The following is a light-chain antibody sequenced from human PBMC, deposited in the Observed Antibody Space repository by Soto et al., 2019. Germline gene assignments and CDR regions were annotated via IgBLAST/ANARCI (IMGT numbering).Light chain of an antibody. CDR1: PSVSSSY. Sequence: EIVLTQSPGTLSLSPGERVTLSCRASPSVSSSYLAWYQQKPGQAPRLLFYGASRRATGIPDRFSGGQSGTDFTLTVSRLEPEDFAVYYCQQRSNWPPWTFGQGTKVDI. V-gene: IGKV3D-20*02. CDR3: QQRSNWPPWT. CDR2: GAS. J-gene: IGKJ1*01.